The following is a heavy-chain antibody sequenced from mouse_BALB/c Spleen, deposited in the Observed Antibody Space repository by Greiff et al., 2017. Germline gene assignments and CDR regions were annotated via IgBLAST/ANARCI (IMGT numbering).Heavy chain of an antibody. V-gene: IGHV1-14*01. CDR1: GYTFTSYV. CDR3: ARGGSTMITSFAY. Sequence: EVKLMESGPELVKPGASVKMSCKASGYTFTSYVMHWVKQKPGQGLEWIGYINPYNDGTKYNEKFKGKATLTSDKSSSTAYMELSSLTSEDSAVYYCARGGSTMITSFAYWGQGTLVTVSA. CDR2: INPYNDGT. D-gene: IGHD2-4*01. J-gene: IGHJ3*01.